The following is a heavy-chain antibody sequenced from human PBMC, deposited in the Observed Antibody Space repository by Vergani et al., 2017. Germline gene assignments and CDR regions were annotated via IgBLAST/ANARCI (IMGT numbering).Heavy chain of an antibody. CDR1: GGSISSYY. Sequence: QVQLQESGPGLVKPSETLSLTCTVSGGSISSYYWSWIRQPPGKGLEWIGYIYYSGSTNYNPSLKSRVTISVDTSKNQFSLKLSSVTAADTAVYYCARGYDILTGYNAGVGLAYWGQGTLVTVSS. D-gene: IGHD3-9*01. CDR2: IYYSGST. J-gene: IGHJ4*02. CDR3: ARGYDILTGYNAGVGLAY. V-gene: IGHV4-59*01.